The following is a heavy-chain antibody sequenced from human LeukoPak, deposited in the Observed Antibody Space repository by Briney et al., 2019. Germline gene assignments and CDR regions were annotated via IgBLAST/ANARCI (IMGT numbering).Heavy chain of an antibody. D-gene: IGHD3-16*02. V-gene: IGHV4-34*01. CDR1: GGSFSGYY. J-gene: IGHJ4*02. Sequence: SETLSLTCAVYGGSFSGYYWSRIRQPPGKGLEWIGEINHSGSTNYNPSLKSRVTISVDTSKNQFSLKLSSVTAADTAVYYCARGEYDYVWGSYRYPAFDYWGRGTLVTVSS. CDR2: INHSGST. CDR3: ARGEYDYVWGSYRYPAFDY.